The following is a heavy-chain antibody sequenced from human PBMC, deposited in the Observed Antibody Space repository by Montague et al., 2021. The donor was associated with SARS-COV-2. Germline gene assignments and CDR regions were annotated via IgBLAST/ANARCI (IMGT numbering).Heavy chain of an antibody. D-gene: IGHD3-16*01. CDR2: IFYRGGT. V-gene: IGHV4-31*03. CDR1: GGSISSGGYY. Sequence: LSLTCTVSGGSISSGGYYWSWVRQPPGKGLDWLGYIFYRGGTYYNXSLKSRVSMSVDTSKVQFSLNLTSVTAADTAVYYCARANYYVMTSKAYAMDVWGQGTTVTVSS. CDR3: ARANYYVMTSKAYAMDV. J-gene: IGHJ6*02.